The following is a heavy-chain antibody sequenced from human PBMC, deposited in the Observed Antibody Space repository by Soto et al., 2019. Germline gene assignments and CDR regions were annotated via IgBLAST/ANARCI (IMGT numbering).Heavy chain of an antibody. CDR2: ITPGGDNT. CDR3: AKNAGGTCHSRVDC. V-gene: IGHV3-23*01. D-gene: IGHD2-15*01. CDR1: GFTFTNYA. Sequence: PGGSLRLSCAASGFTFTNYAMNLVRQSPGKGLEWVAGITPGGDNTYYADSVKGRFTISRDNSKSTVYLQMKYLRAEDTALYYCAKNAGGTCHSRVDCWGQGTLVTVSS. J-gene: IGHJ4*02.